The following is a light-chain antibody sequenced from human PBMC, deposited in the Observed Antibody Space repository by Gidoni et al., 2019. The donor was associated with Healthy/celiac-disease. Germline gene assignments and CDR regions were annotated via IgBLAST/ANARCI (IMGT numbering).Light chain of an antibody. V-gene: IGLV1-47*01. J-gene: IGLJ3*02. Sequence: QSLLTQPRSASGTPRQRVTISCSGRSSNIGSNYVYWYQQPPGTAPKLLIYRNNQRPSGVPDRFSGSKSGTSASLAISGLRSEDEADYYCATWDDSLSGRVFGGGTKLTIL. CDR3: ATWDDSLSGRV. CDR1: SSNIGSNY. CDR2: RNN.